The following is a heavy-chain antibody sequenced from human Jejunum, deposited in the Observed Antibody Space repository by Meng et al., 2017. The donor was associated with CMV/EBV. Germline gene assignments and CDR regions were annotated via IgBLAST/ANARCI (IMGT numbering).Heavy chain of an antibody. Sequence: QVPLPEAGPERGKLSQTLSRPCTVSGGSVSSGGYYWTWTRQHPGKGLEWFRHIYYSGSTFSTPSLKRRVIISIDTSKNQFSLNLRSVTAADTAVYYCARVSSGWDYFDYWGQGTLVTVSS. D-gene: IGHD6-19*01. V-gene: IGHV4-31*03. J-gene: IGHJ4*02. CDR2: IYYSGST. CDR3: ARVSSGWDYFDY. CDR1: GGSVSSGGYY.